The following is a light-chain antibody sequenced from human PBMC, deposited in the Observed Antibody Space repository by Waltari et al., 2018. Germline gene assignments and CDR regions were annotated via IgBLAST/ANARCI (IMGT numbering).Light chain of an antibody. V-gene: IGKV1-39*01. CDR1: QSVDNY. CDR3: QQSYSMPRT. J-gene: IGKJ2*01. Sequence: DIQMTHSPSSLSASVGERFAITCRASQSVDNYLNWYRQRPGKATEILIYAAYSLPGGVPSRFTGSGYGTDFTLTISSLQAEDFATYYCQQSYSMPRTFGQVTKLEI. CDR2: AAY.